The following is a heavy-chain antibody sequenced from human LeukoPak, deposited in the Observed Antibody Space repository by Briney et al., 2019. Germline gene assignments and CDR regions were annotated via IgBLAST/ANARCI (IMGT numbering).Heavy chain of an antibody. CDR1: GFTFDEYA. J-gene: IGHJ5*02. V-gene: IGHV3-9*01. Sequence: SLSLPCAACGFTFDEYAMLWLRQAPGKGLEWVSGISWNSGQIGYADSVKGRITITRDNDKTSLYLQMNSLRAEDTAVYYCAKDQWCSGGSCYSRPFDPWGQGTLVTVSS. CDR2: ISWNSGQI. D-gene: IGHD2-15*01. CDR3: AKDQWCSGGSCYSRPFDP.